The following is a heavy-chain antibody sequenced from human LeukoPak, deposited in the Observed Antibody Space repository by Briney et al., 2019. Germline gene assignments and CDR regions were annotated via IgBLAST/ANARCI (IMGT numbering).Heavy chain of an antibody. J-gene: IGHJ4*02. CDR1: GFTLSSYA. V-gene: IGHV3-23*01. D-gene: IGHD6-25*01. Sequence: GGSLRLSCAASGFTLSSYAMSWVRQAPGKGLEWVSAISGSGGSTYYADSVKGRFTISRDNSKNTLYLQMNSLRAEDTAVYYCAKVTGGSGGRKYYFDYWGQGTLVTVSS. CDR3: AKVTGGSGGRKYYFDY. CDR2: ISGSGGST.